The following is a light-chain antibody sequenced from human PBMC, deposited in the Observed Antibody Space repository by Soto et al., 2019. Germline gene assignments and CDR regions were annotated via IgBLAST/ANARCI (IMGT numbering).Light chain of an antibody. V-gene: IGKV3-15*01. CDR3: QQYDSWPPSYT. J-gene: IGKJ2*01. CDR1: QSVSTY. Sequence: EIVMTQSPATLSVSLGDRATLSCRASQSVSTYLAWYQQKPGQAPRLLIYGASTRATGITARFSGSGSETDFTLTISSLQSEDFAVYYCQQYDSWPPSYTFGQGTKLE. CDR2: GAS.